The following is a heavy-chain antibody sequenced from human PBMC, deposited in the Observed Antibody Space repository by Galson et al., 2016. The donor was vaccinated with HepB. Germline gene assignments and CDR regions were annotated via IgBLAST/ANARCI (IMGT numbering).Heavy chain of an antibody. CDR1: GFMFSTYW. V-gene: IGHV3-74*01. D-gene: IGHD1-26*01. CDR2: IDPDGTTI. J-gene: IGHJ4*02. Sequence: SLRLSCAASGFMFSTYWMQWVRQAPGKGLVWVSLIDPDGTTIDYAASVRGRFSISRDNAKDTMSLQMNSLRVEDMGVYYCVRDSGTYPGYYDFWGQGTLVTVSS. CDR3: VRDSGTYPGYYDF.